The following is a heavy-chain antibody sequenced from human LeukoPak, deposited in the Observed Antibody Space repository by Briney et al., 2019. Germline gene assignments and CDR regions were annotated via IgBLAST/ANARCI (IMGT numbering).Heavy chain of an antibody. Sequence: ASVKVSCKASGYIFTGHYFHWVRQAPGQGLEWMGIINPSGGSTSYAQKFQGRVTMTRDTSTSTVYMELSSLRSEDTAVYYCARRERYNWNCVYWGQGTLVTVSS. D-gene: IGHD1-7*01. CDR3: ARRERYNWNCVY. CDR1: GYIFTGHY. CDR2: INPSGGST. V-gene: IGHV1-46*01. J-gene: IGHJ4*02.